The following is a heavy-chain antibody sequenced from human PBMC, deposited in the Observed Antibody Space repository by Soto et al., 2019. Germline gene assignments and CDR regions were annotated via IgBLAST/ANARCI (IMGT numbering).Heavy chain of an antibody. CDR3: ARSPYGDYGDYYYYMDV. CDR2: IWYDGSNK. CDR1: GFTFSSYG. D-gene: IGHD4-17*01. J-gene: IGHJ6*03. Sequence: GGSLRLSCAASGFTFSSYGMHWVRQAPGKGLEWVAVIWYDGSNKYYADSVKGRFTISRDNSKNTLYLQMNSLRAEDTAVYYCARSPYGDYGDYYYYMDVWGKGTTVTVSS. V-gene: IGHV3-33*01.